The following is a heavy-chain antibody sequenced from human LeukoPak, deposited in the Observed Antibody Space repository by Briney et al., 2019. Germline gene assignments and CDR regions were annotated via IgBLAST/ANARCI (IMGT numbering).Heavy chain of an antibody. D-gene: IGHD3-22*01. V-gene: IGHV3-21*01. CDR2: ISSSGSYI. Sequence: GGSLRLSCAASGFTFSSYSMNWVRQAPGKGLEWVSSISSSGSYIYYADSVKGRFTISRDNSKNTLYLQMNSLRTEDTAVYYCAKERRGYYPESWGQGTLVTVSS. J-gene: IGHJ5*02. CDR1: GFTFSSYS. CDR3: AKERRGYYPES.